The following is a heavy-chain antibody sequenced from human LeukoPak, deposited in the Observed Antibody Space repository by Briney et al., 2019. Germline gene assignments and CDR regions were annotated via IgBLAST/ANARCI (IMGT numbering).Heavy chain of an antibody. D-gene: IGHD6-19*01. Sequence: PSETLSLTCTVSGGSISSSSYYWGWIRQPPGKGLEWIGSIYYSGSTYYNPSLKSRVTISADTSKNQFSLKLSSVTAADTAVYYCARHVQQWLVMDVWGQGTTVTVSS. CDR2: IYYSGST. CDR1: GGSISSSSYY. CDR3: ARHVQQWLVMDV. J-gene: IGHJ6*02. V-gene: IGHV4-39*01.